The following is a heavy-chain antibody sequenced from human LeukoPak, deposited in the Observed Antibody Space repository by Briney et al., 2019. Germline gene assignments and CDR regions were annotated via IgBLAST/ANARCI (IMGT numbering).Heavy chain of an antibody. Sequence: KPSETPSLTCAVYGGSFSGYYWSWIRQPPGKGLEWIGEINHSGSTNYNPSLKSRVTISVDTSKNQFSLKLSSVTAADTAVYYCARVRITMIVVVITSRYFDYWGQGTLVTVSS. J-gene: IGHJ4*02. D-gene: IGHD3-22*01. CDR2: INHSGST. V-gene: IGHV4-34*01. CDR1: GGSFSGYY. CDR3: ARVRITMIVVVITSRYFDY.